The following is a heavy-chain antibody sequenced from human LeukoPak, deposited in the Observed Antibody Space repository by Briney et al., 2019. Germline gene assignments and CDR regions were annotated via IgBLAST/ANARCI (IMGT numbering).Heavy chain of an antibody. CDR1: GGSFSGYY. CDR3: ARTANYYDSSGYLLINWFDP. D-gene: IGHD3-22*01. CDR2: INHSGSS. J-gene: IGHJ5*02. V-gene: IGHV4-34*09. Sequence: SETLSLTCAVYGGSFSGYYWSWIRQPPGKGLEWIGEINHSGSSYYNPSLKSRVTISVDTSKNQFSLKLSSVTAADTAVYYCARTANYYDSSGYLLINWFDPWGQGTLVTVSS.